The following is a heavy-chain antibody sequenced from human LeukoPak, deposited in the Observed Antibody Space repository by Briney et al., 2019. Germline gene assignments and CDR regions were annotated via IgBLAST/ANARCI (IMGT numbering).Heavy chain of an antibody. CDR3: ARDPSGYFNY. V-gene: IGHV4-61*01. Sequence: SETLSLTCTVSGXSVSSGSYYWSWIRQPPGKGLEWIGYIYYSGTTNYNPSLKSRVTISVDTSKNQFSLKLSSVTAADTAVYYCARDPSGYFNYWGQGTLVTVSS. J-gene: IGHJ4*02. D-gene: IGHD3-22*01. CDR2: IYYSGTT. CDR1: GXSVSSGSYY.